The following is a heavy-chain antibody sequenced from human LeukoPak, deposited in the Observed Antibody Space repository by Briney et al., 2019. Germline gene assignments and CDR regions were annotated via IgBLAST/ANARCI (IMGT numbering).Heavy chain of an antibody. CDR3: AKMEAWTTVTGSGVDY. V-gene: IGHV3-23*01. CDR2: ISGSGGST. J-gene: IGHJ4*02. D-gene: IGHD4-17*01. Sequence: GGSLRLSCAASGLTFSSYAMSWVRQAPGKGLEWVSGISGSGGSTYYAVSVKGRFTISRDNSKNTLYLQMNSLRAEDTAVHYCAKMEAWTTVTGSGVDYWGQGTLVTVSS. CDR1: GLTFSSYA.